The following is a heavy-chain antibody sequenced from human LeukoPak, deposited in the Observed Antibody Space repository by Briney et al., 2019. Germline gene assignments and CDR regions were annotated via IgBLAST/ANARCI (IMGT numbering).Heavy chain of an antibody. J-gene: IGHJ4*02. D-gene: IGHD3-22*01. CDR3: ARRLGYYYDSSGTHKLDY. Sequence: SVKVSCKASGGTFSSYAISWVRQAPGQGLEWMGGIIPIFGTANYAQKFQGRVTITTDESTSTAYMELSSLRSEDTAVYYCARRLGYYYDSSGTHKLDYWGQGTLVTVSS. CDR1: GGTFSSYA. V-gene: IGHV1-69*05. CDR2: IIPIFGTA.